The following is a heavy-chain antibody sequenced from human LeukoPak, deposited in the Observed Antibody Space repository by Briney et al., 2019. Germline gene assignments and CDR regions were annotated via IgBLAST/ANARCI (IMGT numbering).Heavy chain of an antibody. CDR2: IYYSGST. V-gene: IGHV4-59*01. CDR3: ASTNTYYDYVWGSYRFSFDY. CDR1: GGSISSYY. Sequence: PSETLSLTCTVSGGSISSYYWSWIRQPPGKGLEWIGYIYYSGSTNYNPSLKSRVTISVDTSKNQFSLKVSSVTAADTAVYYCASTNTYYDYVWGSYRFSFDYWGQGTLVTVSS. D-gene: IGHD3-16*02. J-gene: IGHJ4*02.